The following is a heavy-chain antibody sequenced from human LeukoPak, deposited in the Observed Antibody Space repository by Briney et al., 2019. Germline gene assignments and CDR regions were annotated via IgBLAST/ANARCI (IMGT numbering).Heavy chain of an antibody. CDR2: ISYTGST. J-gene: IGHJ3*02. V-gene: IGHV4-61*01. CDR3: ARGPVAVAGRVFDI. D-gene: IGHD6-19*01. CDR1: GGSVSSGNYY. Sequence: SETLSLTCTVSGGSVSSGNYYWNWIRQPPGKGLEWIGYISYTGSTNYDPSLKSRVTVSVDTSKNQFSLKLSSVTAADTAVYYCARGPVAVAGRVFDIWGQGTMVTVSS.